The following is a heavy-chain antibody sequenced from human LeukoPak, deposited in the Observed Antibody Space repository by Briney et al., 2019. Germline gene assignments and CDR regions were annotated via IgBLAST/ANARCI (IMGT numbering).Heavy chain of an antibody. CDR2: IYYNRGT. Sequence: PSETLSLTCTVSGGSISSYYWNWVRQPPGKGLEWIGYIYYNRGTNYNPSLKSRVTISVDTSKNQFSLKLSSVTAADTAVYYCTRDDGISGWYNFDYWGQGTLVTVSS. CDR1: GGSISSYY. D-gene: IGHD6-19*01. CDR3: TRDDGISGWYNFDY. J-gene: IGHJ4*02. V-gene: IGHV4-59*01.